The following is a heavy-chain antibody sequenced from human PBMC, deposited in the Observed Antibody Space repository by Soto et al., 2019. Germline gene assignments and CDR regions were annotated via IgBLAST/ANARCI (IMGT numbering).Heavy chain of an antibody. CDR1: GGSISSSSYY. J-gene: IGHJ4*02. D-gene: IGHD3-10*01. V-gene: IGHV4-39*01. CDR3: ARRITMVRGVPFDY. Sequence: LSLTCTVSGGSISSSSYYWGWIRQPPGKGLEWIGSIYYSGSTYYNPSLKSRVTISVDTSKNQFSLKLSSVTAADTAVYYCARRITMVRGVPFDYWGQGTLGTVSS. CDR2: IYYSGST.